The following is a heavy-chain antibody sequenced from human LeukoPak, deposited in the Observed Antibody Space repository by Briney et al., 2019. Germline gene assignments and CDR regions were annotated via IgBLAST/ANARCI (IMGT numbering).Heavy chain of an antibody. CDR3: ARDKSQSLAFYFFDY. D-gene: IGHD3-3*02. CDR1: GFTFSSYS. V-gene: IGHV3-21*01. Sequence: PGGSLRLSCAASGFTFSSYSMNWVRQAPGKGLEWVSSISSSSSYIYYADSVKGRFTISRDNAKNSLYLQMDSLRAEDTAVYYCARDKSQSLAFYFFDYWGQGTPVTVSS. CDR2: ISSSSSYI. J-gene: IGHJ4*02.